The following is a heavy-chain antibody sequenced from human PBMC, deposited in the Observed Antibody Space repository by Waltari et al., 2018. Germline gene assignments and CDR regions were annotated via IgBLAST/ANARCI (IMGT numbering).Heavy chain of an antibody. Sequence: EVQLVESGGGLVQPGGSLRLSCAASGFTFSNSWMHWVRQAPGKGLVWVSCTTFDGSTATYADSVKGRFTISRDNAENIVYLQMNSLRAEDTAVYYCARNPDSGRLDPWGQGTLVTVAS. CDR3: ARNPDSGRLDP. J-gene: IGHJ5*02. CDR2: TTFDGSTA. CDR1: GFTFSNSW. V-gene: IGHV3-74*01. D-gene: IGHD3-10*01.